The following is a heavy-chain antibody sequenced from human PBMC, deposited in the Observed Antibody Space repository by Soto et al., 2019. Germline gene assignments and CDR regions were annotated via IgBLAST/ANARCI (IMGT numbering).Heavy chain of an antibody. D-gene: IGHD2-2*01. J-gene: IGHJ5*02. CDR3: ARDIVVVPAAMSGWFDP. Sequence: SLTCTVSGGSISSSSYYWGWIRQPPGKGLEWIGSIYYSGSTYYNPSLKSRVTISVDTSKNQFSLKLSSVTAADTAVYYCARDIVVVPAAMSGWFDPWGQGTLVTVSS. CDR2: IYYSGST. V-gene: IGHV4-39*02. CDR1: GGSISSSSYY.